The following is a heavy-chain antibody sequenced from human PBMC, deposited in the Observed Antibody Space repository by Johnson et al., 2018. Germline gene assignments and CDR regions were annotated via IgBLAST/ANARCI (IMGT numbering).Heavy chain of an antibody. J-gene: IGHJ3*02. D-gene: IGHD2-15*01. CDR1: GFTFSTYW. CDR2: IKQDGSEK. Sequence: VQLVQSGGGLVQPGGSLRLSCAASGFTFSTYWMSWVRQAPGKGLEWVANIKQDGSEKYFVDSVKGRFTISRDNAKNSLFLQMNSLRAEDTALYYGVRMYCSGRSCYTDAFDIWGQVTVVTVSS. CDR3: VRMYCSGRSCYTDAFDI. V-gene: IGHV3-7*01.